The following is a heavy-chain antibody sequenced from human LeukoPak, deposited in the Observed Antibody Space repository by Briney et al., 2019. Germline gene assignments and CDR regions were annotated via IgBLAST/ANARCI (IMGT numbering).Heavy chain of an antibody. V-gene: IGHV3-21*01. D-gene: IGHD3-22*01. CDR3: ANGPTYYYDSSGYYPGY. J-gene: IGHJ4*02. Sequence: GGSLRLSCAASGFTFSSYSMNWVRQAPGKGLEWISSISSSSSYTYYADSVKGRLTISRDNAKNSLYLQMNSLRAEDTAVYYCANGPTYYYDSSGYYPGYWGQGTLVTVSS. CDR2: ISSSSSYT. CDR1: GFTFSSYS.